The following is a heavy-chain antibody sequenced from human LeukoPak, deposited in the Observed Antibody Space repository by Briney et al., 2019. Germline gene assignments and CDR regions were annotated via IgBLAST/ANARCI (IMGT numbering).Heavy chain of an antibody. CDR2: IIPIFGTA. Sequence: ASVTVSCKASGGTFSSYAISWVRQAPGQGLEWMGGIIPIFGTANYAQKFQGRVTITADNSTSTAYMELSSLRSEDTAVYYCGGVGGTLGYYGMDVWGQGTTVTVSS. J-gene: IGHJ6*02. CDR1: GGTFSSYA. V-gene: IGHV1-69*06. CDR3: GGVGGTLGYYGMDV. D-gene: IGHD3-10*01.